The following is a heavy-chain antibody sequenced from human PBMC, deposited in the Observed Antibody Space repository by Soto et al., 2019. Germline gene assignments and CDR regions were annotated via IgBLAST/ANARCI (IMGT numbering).Heavy chain of an antibody. V-gene: IGHV3-30-3*01. J-gene: IGHJ4*02. D-gene: IGHD3-3*01. CDR1: GFTFSSYA. Sequence: GGSLRLSCAASGFTFSSYAMHWVRQAPGKGLEWVAVISSDGSNKYYADSVKGRFTISRDNSMNTLYLQMNSLRAEDTAVYYCARDRERKTYYDFWSTYAGVYFDYWGQGTLVTVSS. CDR3: ARDRERKTYYDFWSTYAGVYFDY. CDR2: ISSDGSNK.